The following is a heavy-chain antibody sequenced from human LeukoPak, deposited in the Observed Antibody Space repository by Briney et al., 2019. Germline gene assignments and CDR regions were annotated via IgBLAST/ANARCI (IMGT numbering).Heavy chain of an antibody. V-gene: IGHV5-51*01. Sequence: ASVKVSCKASGYTFSGHYLHWVRQMPGKGLEWMGIIYPGDSDTRYSPSFQGQVTISADKSISTAYLQWSSLKASDTAMYYCARQGCSSTSCYVGDYYFDYWGQGTLVTVSS. CDR3: ARQGCSSTSCYVGDYYFDY. J-gene: IGHJ4*02. D-gene: IGHD2-2*01. CDR1: GYTFSGHY. CDR2: IYPGDSDT.